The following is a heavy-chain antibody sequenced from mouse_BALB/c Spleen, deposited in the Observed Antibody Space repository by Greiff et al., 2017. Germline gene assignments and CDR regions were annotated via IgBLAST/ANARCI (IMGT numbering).Heavy chain of an antibody. CDR2: INPSNGGT. Sequence: QVQLQQSGAELVKPGASVKLSCKASGYTFTSYYMYWVKQRPGQGLEWIGGINPSNGGTNFNEKFKSKATLTVDKSSSTAYMQLSSLTSEDSAVYYCTRGAVVAKGAWFAYWGQGTLVTVSA. D-gene: IGHD1-1*01. V-gene: IGHV1S81*02. J-gene: IGHJ3*01. CDR3: TRGAVVAKGAWFAY. CDR1: GYTFTSYY.